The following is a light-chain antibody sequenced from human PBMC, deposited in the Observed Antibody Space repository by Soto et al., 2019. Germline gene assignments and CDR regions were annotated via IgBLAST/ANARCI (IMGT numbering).Light chain of an antibody. Sequence: QSALTQPPSASGSPGQSVTISCTGTSSDVGAYNSVSWYQHYPGKAPKLLIYEVSKRPSGVPDRFSGSKSGNTASLTVSGLQAEDEADYYCSSNAGATNLVFGGGTKVTVL. CDR1: SSDVGAYNS. V-gene: IGLV2-8*01. CDR3: SSNAGATNLV. CDR2: EVS. J-gene: IGLJ2*01.